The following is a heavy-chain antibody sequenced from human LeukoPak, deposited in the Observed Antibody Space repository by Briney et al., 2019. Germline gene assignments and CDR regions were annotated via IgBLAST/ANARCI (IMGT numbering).Heavy chain of an antibody. V-gene: IGHV4-34*01. CDR3: ARGVRIAVADPHLDY. D-gene: IGHD6-19*01. Sequence: SETLSLTCGVYGGSFSGYHWNWIRRPPGEGLEWIGEINHSGSTNYNPSLKSRVTISVDTSKKQFSLRLSSVTAADTAVYFCARGVRIAVADPHLDYWGQGTLVTVSS. J-gene: IGHJ4*02. CDR2: INHSGST. CDR1: GGSFSGYH.